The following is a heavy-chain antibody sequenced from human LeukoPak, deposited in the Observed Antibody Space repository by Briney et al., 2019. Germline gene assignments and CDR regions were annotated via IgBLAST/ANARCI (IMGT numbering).Heavy chain of an antibody. D-gene: IGHD3-22*01. CDR1: GFTFSSYG. J-gene: IGHJ4*02. CDR2: ISGSGGAT. Sequence: GGSLRLSCVASGFTFSSYGMSWVRQAPGKRLEWVSAISGSGGATNYAASVKGRFTISRDNSKNTLNLQMNSLRAEDTAVYYCAKDPTHFRVWDDYDSNVLNCWGQGTLVTVSS. CDR3: AKDPTHFRVWDDYDSNVLNC. V-gene: IGHV3-23*01.